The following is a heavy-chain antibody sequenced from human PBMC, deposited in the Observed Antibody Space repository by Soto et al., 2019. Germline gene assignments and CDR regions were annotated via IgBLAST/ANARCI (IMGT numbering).Heavy chain of an antibody. Sequence: SVKVSCKASGGTFSSYAISWVRQAPGQGLEWMGGIIPIFGTANYAQKFQGRVTITADESTSTAYMELSSLRSEDTAVYYCARDRERITIFGVAYYYYYGMDVWGQGTTVTVSS. J-gene: IGHJ6*02. CDR3: ARDRERITIFGVAYYYYYGMDV. V-gene: IGHV1-69*13. CDR2: IIPIFGTA. D-gene: IGHD3-3*01. CDR1: GGTFSSYA.